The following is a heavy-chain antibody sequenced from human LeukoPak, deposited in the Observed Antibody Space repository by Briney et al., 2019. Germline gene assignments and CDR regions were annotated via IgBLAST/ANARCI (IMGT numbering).Heavy chain of an antibody. V-gene: IGHV5-51*01. J-gene: IGHJ4*02. CDR3: ARPQKYSSQYYFDY. CDR1: GYSFTSYW. CDR2: IYPGDSDT. Sequence: GESLKISCKGSGYSFTSYWIGWVRQMPGKGLEWMGIIYPGDSDTRYSPSFQGQVTISADKSIITAYLRWSSLKASDTAMYYCARPQKYSSQYYFDYWGQGTLVTVSS. D-gene: IGHD6-13*01.